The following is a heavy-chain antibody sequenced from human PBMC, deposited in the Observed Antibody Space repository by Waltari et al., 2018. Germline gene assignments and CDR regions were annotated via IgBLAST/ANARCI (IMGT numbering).Heavy chain of an antibody. CDR3: ARHRGAGTTFDY. Sequence: QVQLQESGPGLVKPSETLSLTCAVSGGSISNDYWSWIRQSPGKGLQWIGDIYGNSGGTSYNPSLKSRVTISTDTSETQFSLRLSSVTAADTAVYYCARHRGAGTTFDYWGLGVLVTVSS. CDR1: GGSISNDY. J-gene: IGHJ4*02. V-gene: IGHV4-59*08. D-gene: IGHD1-1*01. CDR2: IYGNSGGT.